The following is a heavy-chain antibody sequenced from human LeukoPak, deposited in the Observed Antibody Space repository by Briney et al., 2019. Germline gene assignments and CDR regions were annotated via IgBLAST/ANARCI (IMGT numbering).Heavy chain of an antibody. D-gene: IGHD3-10*01. CDR3: AKHPITMVRGAVDL. J-gene: IGHJ5*02. V-gene: IGHV3-30*02. CDR1: GFTFSSYG. Sequence: PGGSLRLSCAASGFTFSSYGMHWVRQAPGKGLEWVAFIRYDGSNKYYADSVKGRFTISRDNSKNTLYLQMNSLRAEDTAVYYCAKHPITMVRGAVDLWGQGTLVTVSS. CDR2: IRYDGSNK.